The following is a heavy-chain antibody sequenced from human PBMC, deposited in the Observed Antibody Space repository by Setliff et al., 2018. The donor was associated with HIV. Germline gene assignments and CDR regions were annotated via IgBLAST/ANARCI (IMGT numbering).Heavy chain of an antibody. CDR3: VRENDLLDAFDI. Sequence: SETLSLTCTVSGGSISSSSYYWGWIRQPPGKGLEWIGSIYYSGSTYYNPSLKSRISINPDTSKNQFSLQLNSVTPEDTAVYYCVRENDLLDAFDIWGQGTMVTVSS. V-gene: IGHV4-39*07. CDR1: GGSISSSSYY. CDR2: IYYSGST. J-gene: IGHJ3*02. D-gene: IGHD1-1*01.